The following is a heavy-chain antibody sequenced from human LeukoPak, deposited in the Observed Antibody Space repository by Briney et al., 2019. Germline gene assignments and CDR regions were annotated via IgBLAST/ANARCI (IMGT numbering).Heavy chain of an antibody. D-gene: IGHD2-21*02. CDR3: AREVTAIPWDAFDI. Sequence: SETLSLTCTISGGSISSGGYYWSWIRQHPGKGLEWIGYIYYSGSTYYNPSLKSRVTISVDTSKNQFSLKLSSVTAADTAVYYCAREVTAIPWDAFDIWGQGTMVTVSS. V-gene: IGHV4-31*03. CDR1: GGSISSGGYY. J-gene: IGHJ3*02. CDR2: IYYSGST.